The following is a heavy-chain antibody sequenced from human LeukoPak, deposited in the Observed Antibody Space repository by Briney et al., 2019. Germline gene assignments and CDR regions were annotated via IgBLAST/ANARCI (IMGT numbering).Heavy chain of an antibody. Sequence: GRSLRLSCAASGFTFSSYGMHWVRQAPGKGLEWVAVISYDGSNKYYADSVKGRFTISRDNSKNTLYLQMNSLRAEDTAVYYCAKDAVRGVMRNYFDYWGQGTLVTVSS. CDR3: AKDAVRGVMRNYFDY. CDR1: GFTFSSYG. J-gene: IGHJ4*02. D-gene: IGHD3-10*01. V-gene: IGHV3-30*18. CDR2: ISYDGSNK.